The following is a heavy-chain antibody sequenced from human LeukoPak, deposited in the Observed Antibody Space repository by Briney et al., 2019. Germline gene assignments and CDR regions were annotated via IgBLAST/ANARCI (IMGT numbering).Heavy chain of an antibody. CDR1: GFTVSSNY. CDR2: IYSGGNT. V-gene: IGHV3-53*01. CDR3: ARRGSSSWYLDY. J-gene: IGHJ4*02. Sequence: GGSLRLSCAASGFTVSSNYMSWVRQAPGKRLEWVSVIYSGGNTYYADSVKGRFTISRDNSKNMLYLQMNSLRAEDTAVYYCARRGSSSWYLDYWGQGTLVTVSS. D-gene: IGHD6-13*01.